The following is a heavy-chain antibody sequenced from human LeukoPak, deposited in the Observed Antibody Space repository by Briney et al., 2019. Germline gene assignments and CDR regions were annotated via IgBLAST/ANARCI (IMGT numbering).Heavy chain of an antibody. CDR2: IYYSGGT. CDR3: ARDASGAFFNWFDP. CDR1: GGSISSYY. D-gene: IGHD3-3*02. V-gene: IGHV4-59*01. J-gene: IGHJ5*02. Sequence: SETLSLTCIVSGGSISSYYWSWIRQPPGKGLEWIGYIYYSGGTNYNPSLKRRVTMSVDTSKNQFSLKLRSVTAADTAVYYCARDASGAFFNWFDPWGQGILVTVSS.